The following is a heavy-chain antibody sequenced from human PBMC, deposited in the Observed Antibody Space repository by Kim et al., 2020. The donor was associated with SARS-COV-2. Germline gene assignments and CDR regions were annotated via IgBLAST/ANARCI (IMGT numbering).Heavy chain of an antibody. CDR2: ST. J-gene: IGHJ5*02. V-gene: IGHV3-23*01. CDR3: ARTHQTGWFDP. Sequence: STTHANPVKARFTISRDNSKNTLYLQMNSLGAEDTAVYYCARTHQTGWFDPWGQGTLVTVSS.